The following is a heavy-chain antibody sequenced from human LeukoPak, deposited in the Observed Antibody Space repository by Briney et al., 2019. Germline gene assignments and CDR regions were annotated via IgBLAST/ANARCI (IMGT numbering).Heavy chain of an antibody. Sequence: SETLSLTCTVSGGSLNNYYWTWIRQPPGKGLEWIGYVYYSWGPNYNPSLKSRVTISVDTSKNQFSLKLTSVTAADTAVHYCARDRGYSYDLDFWGQGALVTVSS. D-gene: IGHD5-18*01. CDR3: ARDRGYSYDLDF. V-gene: IGHV4-59*01. J-gene: IGHJ4*02. CDR2: VYYSWGP. CDR1: GGSLNNYY.